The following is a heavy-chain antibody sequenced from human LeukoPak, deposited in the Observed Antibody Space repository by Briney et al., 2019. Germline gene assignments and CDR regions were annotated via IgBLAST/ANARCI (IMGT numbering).Heavy chain of an antibody. CDR1: GFTFSNYW. CDR2: INQDGSEK. CDR3: ASNWNYIRGYGMDV. V-gene: IGHV3-7*01. D-gene: IGHD1-7*01. J-gene: IGHJ6*02. Sequence: GGSLRLSCAASGFTFSNYWVSWVRQAPGKRLQWVANINQDGSEKHYVDSVRGRFTISRDNAKSSLYLQMNSLRAEDTAVYYCASNWNYIRGYGMDVWGQGTTVTVSS.